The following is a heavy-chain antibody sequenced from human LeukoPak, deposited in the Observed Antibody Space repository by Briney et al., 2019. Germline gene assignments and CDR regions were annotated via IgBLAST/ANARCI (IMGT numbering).Heavy chain of an antibody. Sequence: SETLSLTCTVSGGSISSGDYYWSWIRQPPGKGLEWIGYIYYSGSTYYNPSFKSRVTISVDTSKNQFSLKLSSVTAADTAVYYCAVEMATNRAFDIWGQGTMVTVSS. D-gene: IGHD5-24*01. J-gene: IGHJ3*02. CDR2: IYYSGST. CDR1: GGSISSGDYY. CDR3: AVEMATNRAFDI. V-gene: IGHV4-30-4*08.